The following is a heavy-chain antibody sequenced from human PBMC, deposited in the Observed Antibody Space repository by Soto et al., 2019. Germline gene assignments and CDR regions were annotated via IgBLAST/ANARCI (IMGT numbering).Heavy chain of an antibody. V-gene: IGHV3-30-3*01. Sequence: GGSLRLSCAASGFTFSSYAMHWVRQAPGKGLEWVAVISYDGSNKYYADSVKGRFTISRDNSKNTLYLQMNSLRAEDTAMNYCAADRIVVVPAAIVKINYYYYGMDVWGQGTTVTVSS. CDR2: ISYDGSNK. CDR1: GFTFSSYA. J-gene: IGHJ6*02. CDR3: AADRIVVVPAAIVKINYYYYGMDV. D-gene: IGHD2-2*01.